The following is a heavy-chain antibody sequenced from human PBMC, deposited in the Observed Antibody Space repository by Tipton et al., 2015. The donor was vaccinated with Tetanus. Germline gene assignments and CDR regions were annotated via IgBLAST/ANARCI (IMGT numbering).Heavy chain of an antibody. J-gene: IGHJ5*02. CDR2: INHSGST. Sequence: TLSLTCAVYGGSFSAYYWSWIRQSPGKGLEWIGEINHSGSTTYSPSFKSRVTISVDTPNNLFSLKLTSVTAADTAVYYCARVQLSSSFLKYNWLDPWGQGTLVTVAS. CDR3: ARVQLSSSFLKYNWLDP. V-gene: IGHV4-34*01. CDR1: GGSFSAYY. D-gene: IGHD3-3*02.